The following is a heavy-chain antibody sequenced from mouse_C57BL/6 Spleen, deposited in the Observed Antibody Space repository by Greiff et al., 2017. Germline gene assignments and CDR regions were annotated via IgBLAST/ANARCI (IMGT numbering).Heavy chain of an antibody. CDR1: GYTFTSYW. J-gene: IGHJ2*01. Sequence: VQLQQPGAELVRPGTSVKLSCKASGYTFTSYWMHWVKQRPGQGLEWIGVIDPSDSYTNYNQKFKGKATLTVDTSSSTAYMQLSSLTSEDSAVYYCARAVEYGSSGYYFDYWGQGTTLTVSS. V-gene: IGHV1-59*01. CDR2: IDPSDSYT. D-gene: IGHD1-1*01. CDR3: ARAVEYGSSGYYFDY.